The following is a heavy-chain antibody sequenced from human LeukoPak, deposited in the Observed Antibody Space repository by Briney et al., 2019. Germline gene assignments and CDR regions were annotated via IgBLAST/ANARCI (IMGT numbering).Heavy chain of an antibody. CDR3: ARHSWIQNWFDP. CDR2: IYYSGST. V-gene: IGHV4-39*01. D-gene: IGHD5-18*01. CDR1: GGSISSSSYS. Sequence: PSETLSLTCTVSGGSISSSSYSWGWTRQPPGKGLEWIGSIYYSGSTYYNPSLKSRVTISVDTSKNQFSLKLSSVTAADTAVYYCARHSWIQNWFDPWGQGTLVTVSP. J-gene: IGHJ5*02.